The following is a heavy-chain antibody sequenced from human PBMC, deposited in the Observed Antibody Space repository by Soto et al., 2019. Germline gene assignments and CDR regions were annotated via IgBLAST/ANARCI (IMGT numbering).Heavy chain of an antibody. CDR2: IIPIFGTA. D-gene: IGHD5-18*01. V-gene: IGHV1-69*13. J-gene: IGHJ6*02. Sequence: ASVKVSCKASGGTFSSYAISWVRQAPGQGLEWMGGIIPIFGTANYAQKCQGRVTITADDSTSTAYMELSSLRSEDTAVYYYARAGSWIQLWSLGNYYYGMDVWGQGTTVTVSS. CDR3: ARAGSWIQLWSLGNYYYGMDV. CDR1: GGTFSSYA.